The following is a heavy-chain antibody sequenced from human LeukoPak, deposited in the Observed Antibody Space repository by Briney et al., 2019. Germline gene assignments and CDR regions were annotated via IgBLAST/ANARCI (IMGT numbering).Heavy chain of an antibody. D-gene: IGHD3-10*01. V-gene: IGHV4-31*02. Sequence: WIRQHPGKGLEWIGYIYYSGSTYYNPSLKSRVTISVDTSKNQFSLKLSSVTAADTAVYYCALRGSGTYEGYFDYWGQGTLVTVSS. J-gene: IGHJ4*02. CDR2: IYYSGST. CDR3: ALRGSGTYEGYFDY.